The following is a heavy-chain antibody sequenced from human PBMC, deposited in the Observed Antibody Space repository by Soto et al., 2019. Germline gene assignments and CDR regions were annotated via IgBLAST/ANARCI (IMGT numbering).Heavy chain of an antibody. CDR2: INHSGST. J-gene: IGHJ5*02. CDR3: ARVLGIAAAGSKLVWFDP. V-gene: IGHV4-34*01. D-gene: IGHD6-13*01. Sequence: SETLSLTCAVYGGSFSGYYWSWIRQPPGKGLEWIGEINHSGSTNYNPSLKSRVTISVDTSKNQFSLKLSSVTAADTAVYYCARVLGIAAAGSKLVWFDPWGQATLVTVSS. CDR1: GGSFSGYY.